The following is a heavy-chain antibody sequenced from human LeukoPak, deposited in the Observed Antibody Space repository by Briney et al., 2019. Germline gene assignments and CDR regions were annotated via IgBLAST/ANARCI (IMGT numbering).Heavy chain of an antibody. CDR1: GFTFSSYG. Sequence: SGGSLRLSCAASGFTFSSYGMHWVRQAPGKGLEWVAVISYDGSNKYYADSVKGRFTISRDNSKNTLYLQMNSLRAEDTAVYYCAKSPGYYDSSGSFIDYWGQGTLVTVSS. CDR2: ISYDGSNK. CDR3: AKSPGYYDSSGSFIDY. V-gene: IGHV3-30*18. D-gene: IGHD3-22*01. J-gene: IGHJ4*02.